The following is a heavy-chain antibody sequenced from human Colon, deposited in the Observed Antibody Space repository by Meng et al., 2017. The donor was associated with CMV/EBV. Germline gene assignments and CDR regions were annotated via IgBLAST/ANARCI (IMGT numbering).Heavy chain of an antibody. CDR1: GFTFSSYA. V-gene: IGHV3-23*01. CDR3: ARDFKSGRP. J-gene: IGHJ5*02. Sequence: GESLKISCAASGFTFSSYAMSWVRQAPGKGLEWVSAISGSGGSTYYADSVKGRFTISRDNTKNSLYLQMNSLRADDTAVYYCARDFKSGRPWGQGTLVTVSS. CDR2: ISGSGGST.